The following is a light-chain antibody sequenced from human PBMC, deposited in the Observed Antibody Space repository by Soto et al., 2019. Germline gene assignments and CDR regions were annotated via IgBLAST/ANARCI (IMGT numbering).Light chain of an antibody. J-gene: IGKJ2*01. Sequence: DIQMTSSPSSLSASVGDRVTITCRARQGISSYLNWYQQKPGKAHKRLISAASSLHSGVPVRFSGSGSGTDFTLTISSLQPEDFATYYCQQSYSTPFTFGQGTKLESK. V-gene: IGKV1-39*01. CDR3: QQSYSTPFT. CDR2: AAS. CDR1: QGISSY.